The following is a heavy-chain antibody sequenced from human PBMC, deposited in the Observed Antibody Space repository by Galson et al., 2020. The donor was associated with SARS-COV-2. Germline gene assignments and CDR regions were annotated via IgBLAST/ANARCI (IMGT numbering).Heavy chain of an antibody. Sequence: SETLSLTCTVSGGSISSGGYYWSWIRQHPGKGLEWIGYIYYSGSTYYNPSLKSRVTISVDTSKNQFSLKLSSVTAADTAVYYCAREIFGDYVEGYFDYWGQGTLVTVSS. CDR1: GGSISSGGYY. CDR2: IYYSGST. CDR3: AREIFGDYVEGYFDY. J-gene: IGHJ4*02. V-gene: IGHV4-31*03. D-gene: IGHD4-17*01.